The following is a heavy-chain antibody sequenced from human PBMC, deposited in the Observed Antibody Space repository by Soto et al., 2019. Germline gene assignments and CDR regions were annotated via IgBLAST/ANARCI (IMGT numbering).Heavy chain of an antibody. D-gene: IGHD4-17*01. Sequence: SHSLSCTASGLTFSSHWMSWVRQAPGKGLEWVANIKQDGSEKYYVDSVKGRFTISRDNAKNSLYLQMNSLRAEDTAVYYCARDDYRDAFDIWGQGTMVTVSS. CDR2: IKQDGSEK. V-gene: IGHV3-7*03. CDR3: ARDDYRDAFDI. CDR1: GLTFSSHW. J-gene: IGHJ3*02.